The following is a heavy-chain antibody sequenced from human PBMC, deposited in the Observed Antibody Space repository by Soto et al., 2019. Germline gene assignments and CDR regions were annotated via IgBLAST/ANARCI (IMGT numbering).Heavy chain of an antibody. CDR2: MNPYSGNT. D-gene: IGHD6-25*01. V-gene: IGHV1-8*01. J-gene: IGHJ4*02. CDR3: ARREERPGPHYFDY. CDR1: GYTFTTYD. Sequence: GASVKVSCKASGYTFTTYDISWVRQATGQGLEWMGWMNPYSGNTGYAQKFQGRVTVTRNTSISTVYMELSGLRPDDTAVYYCARREERPGPHYFDYWGQGSQVTVSS.